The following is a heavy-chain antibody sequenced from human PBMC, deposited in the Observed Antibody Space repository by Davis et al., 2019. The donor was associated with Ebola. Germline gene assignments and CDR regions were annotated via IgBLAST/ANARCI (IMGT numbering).Heavy chain of an antibody. CDR2: IKTKADGGTT. Sequence: PGGSLRLSCAASGFTFTNAWMSWVRQAPGKGLEWVGRIKTKADGGTTDYAAPVKGRFTISRDDSKNTLYLEMNSLKTEDTAVYYCTTPKPNYYDSSGHDSWGQGTLVTVSS. CDR1: GFTFTNAW. D-gene: IGHD3-22*01. CDR3: TTPKPNYYDSSGHDS. V-gene: IGHV3-15*01. J-gene: IGHJ4*02.